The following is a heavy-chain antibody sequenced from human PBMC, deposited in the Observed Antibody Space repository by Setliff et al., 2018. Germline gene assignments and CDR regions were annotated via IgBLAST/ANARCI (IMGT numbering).Heavy chain of an antibody. J-gene: IGHJ6*02. D-gene: IGHD3-9*01. CDR2: VNDDGSSA. CDR3: ARAYYGTVNGYSSYYGLDV. Sequence: ASVKVSCKASGGTFSSYWMHWVRQDPGKGLVWVSRVNDDGSSAMYADSVKGRFTMSRDNAKNTLYLQMNSLRAEDTAVYYCARAYYGTVNGYSSYYGLDVWGQGTTVTVSS. V-gene: IGHV3-74*03. CDR1: GGTFSSYW.